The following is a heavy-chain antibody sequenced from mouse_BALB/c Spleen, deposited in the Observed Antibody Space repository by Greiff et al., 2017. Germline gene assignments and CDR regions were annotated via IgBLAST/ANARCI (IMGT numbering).Heavy chain of an antibody. V-gene: IGHV14-3*02. Sequence: VQLQQSGAELVKPGASVKLSCTASGFNIKDTYMHWVKQRPEQGLEWIGRIDPANGNTKYDPKFQGKATITADTSSNTAYLQLSSLTSEDTAVYYCAPIYFFAYRGQGTLVTVSA. D-gene: IGHD2-3*01. J-gene: IGHJ3*01. CDR1: GFNIKDTY. CDR2: IDPANGNT. CDR3: APIYFFAY.